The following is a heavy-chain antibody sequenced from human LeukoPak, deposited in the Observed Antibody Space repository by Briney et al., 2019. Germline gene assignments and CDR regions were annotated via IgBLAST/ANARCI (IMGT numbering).Heavy chain of an antibody. V-gene: IGHV4-39*07. CDR1: GGSISSSSYY. CDR3: ARDYGSGYDSLFHFDY. CDR2: IYYSGST. J-gene: IGHJ4*02. Sequence: SETLSLTCTVSGGSISSSSYYWGWIRQPPGKGLEWIGSIYYSGSTYYNPSLKSRVTISVDRSKNQFSLKLSSVTAADTAVYYCARDYGSGYDSLFHFDYWGQGTLVTVSS. D-gene: IGHD5-12*01.